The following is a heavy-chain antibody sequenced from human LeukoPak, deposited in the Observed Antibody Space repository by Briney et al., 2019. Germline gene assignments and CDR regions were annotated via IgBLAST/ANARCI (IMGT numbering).Heavy chain of an antibody. J-gene: IGHJ4*02. CDR1: GGTFSSYA. Sequence: SVKVSCKASGGTFSSYAISWVRQAPGQGLEWMGGIIPIFGTANYAQKFQGRVTITTDESTSTAYMELSSLRSEDTAVYYCVRSINDGYNVWGQGTLVTVSS. V-gene: IGHV1-69*05. CDR3: VRSINDGYNV. CDR2: IIPIFGTA. D-gene: IGHD5-24*01.